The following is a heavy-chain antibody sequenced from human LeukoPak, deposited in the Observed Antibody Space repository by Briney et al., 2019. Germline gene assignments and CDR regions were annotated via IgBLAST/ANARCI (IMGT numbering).Heavy chain of an antibody. Sequence: GESLKISCKGSGYSLTNYWISWVRQMPGKGLEWMGRIDPSDSYTNYSPSFQGHVTISTGKSISAAYLQWSSLKASDTAMYYCTRLMRRGGLNHWYSDLWGRGTLVTVSS. J-gene: IGHJ2*01. CDR3: TRLMRRGGLNHWYSDL. V-gene: IGHV5-10-1*01. CDR2: IDPSDSYT. CDR1: GYSLTNYW. D-gene: IGHD3-16*01.